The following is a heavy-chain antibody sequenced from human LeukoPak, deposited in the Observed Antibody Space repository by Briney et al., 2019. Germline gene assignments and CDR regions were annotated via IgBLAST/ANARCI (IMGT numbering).Heavy chain of an antibody. CDR1: GFTFSSYG. CDR3: AKDDRITMVRGVNY. CDR2: ISYDGSNK. J-gene: IGHJ4*02. D-gene: IGHD3-10*01. Sequence: AGGSLRLSCAASGFTFSSYGMHWVRQAPGKGLEWVAVISYDGSNKYYADSVKGRFTISRDDSKNTLYLQMNSLRAEDTAVYYCAKDDRITMVRGVNYWGQGTLVTVSS. V-gene: IGHV3-30*18.